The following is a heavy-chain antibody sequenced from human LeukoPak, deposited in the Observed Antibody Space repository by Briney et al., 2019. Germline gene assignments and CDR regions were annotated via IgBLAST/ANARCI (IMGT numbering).Heavy chain of an antibody. CDR2: ISAGGRT. D-gene: IGHD3-10*01. V-gene: IGHV3-23*01. CDR3: AKDRVPTFPDASDV. J-gene: IGHJ3*01. CDR1: GFTFSNSA. Sequence: PGGSLRLSCAASGFTFSNSAMSWVRQPPGKGLQWVSSISAGGRTYYADSMKGRFTISRDNAKNSLFLQMDSLRSEDTAVYYCAKDRVPTFPDASDVWGQGTRVTVSS.